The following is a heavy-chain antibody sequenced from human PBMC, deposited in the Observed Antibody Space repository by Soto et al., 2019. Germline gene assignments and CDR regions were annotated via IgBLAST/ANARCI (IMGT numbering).Heavy chain of an antibody. CDR3: ARSHLYYDSSGYPDY. D-gene: IGHD3-22*01. V-gene: IGHV3-11*01. CDR2: ISSGGSTI. J-gene: IGHJ4*02. Sequence: QVPLVESGGGLVKPGGSLRLSCAASGFTFTDYYMSWIRGAPGKGLEWVSYISSGGSTIYYADSVKGRFTISRDNAKNSLYLQMNSLRAEDTAVYYCARSHLYYDSSGYPDYWGQGTLVTVSS. CDR1: GFTFTDYY.